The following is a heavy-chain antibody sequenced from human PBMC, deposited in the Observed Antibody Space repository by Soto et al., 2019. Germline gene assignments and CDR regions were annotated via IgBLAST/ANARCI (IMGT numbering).Heavy chain of an antibody. CDR2: IYYSGST. CDR1: GGSISNYY. J-gene: IGHJ4*02. V-gene: IGHV4-59*08. Sequence: SETLSLTCTVSGGSISNYYWSWIRQPAGKGLEWIGYIYYSGSTNYNPSLESRVTISVDTSKNQFSLKLTSVTAADTAVYYCPRPGVEAGDSSSNIFASWGRGTLVTVSS. CDR3: PRPGVEAGDSSSNIFAS. D-gene: IGHD6-6*01.